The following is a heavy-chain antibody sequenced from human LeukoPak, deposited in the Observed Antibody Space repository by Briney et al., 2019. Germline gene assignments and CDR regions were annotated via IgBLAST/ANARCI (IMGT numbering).Heavy chain of an antibody. CDR2: ITPIFGTA. Sequence: SVKVSCKASGGTFSSYAISWVRQAPGQGLEWKGGITPIFGTANYAQKFQGRVTITTDESTSTAYMELSSLRSEDTAVYYCASSGVPAAYYYYMDVWGKGTTVTVSS. D-gene: IGHD2-2*01. J-gene: IGHJ6*03. CDR3: ASSGVPAAYYYYMDV. V-gene: IGHV1-69*05. CDR1: GGTFSSYA.